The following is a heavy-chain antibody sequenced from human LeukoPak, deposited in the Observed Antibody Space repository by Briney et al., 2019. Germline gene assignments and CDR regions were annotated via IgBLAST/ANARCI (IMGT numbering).Heavy chain of an antibody. CDR2: IYYSGST. CDR1: GGSISSSSYY. J-gene: IGHJ4*02. Sequence: PSETLSLTCTVSGGSISSSSYYWGWIRQPPGKGLEWIGSIYYSGSTYYNPSLKSRVTISVDTSKNQFSLKLSSVTAADTAVYYCARGYCSGGSCYSVPYDYWGQGILVTVSS. CDR3: ARGYCSGGSCYSVPYDY. V-gene: IGHV4-39*07. D-gene: IGHD2-15*01.